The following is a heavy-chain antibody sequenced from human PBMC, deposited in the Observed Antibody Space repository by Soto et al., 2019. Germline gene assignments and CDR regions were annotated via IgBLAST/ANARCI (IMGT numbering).Heavy chain of an antibody. CDR2: IYYSGST. J-gene: IGHJ3*02. CDR3: ARHGPYYYDSSGYYYPGAFDI. V-gene: IGHV4-39*01. Sequence: QLQLQESGPGLVKPSETLSLTCTVSGGSISSSSYYWGWIRQPPGKGLEWIGSIYYSGSTYYNPSLKSRVTISVDTSKNQFSLKLSSVTAADTAVYYCARHGPYYYDSSGYYYPGAFDIWGQGTMVTVSS. CDR1: GGSISSSSYY. D-gene: IGHD3-22*01.